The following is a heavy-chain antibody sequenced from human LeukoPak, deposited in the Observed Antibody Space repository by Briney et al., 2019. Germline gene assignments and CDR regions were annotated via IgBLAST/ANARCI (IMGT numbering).Heavy chain of an antibody. CDR2: ISAYNGNT. D-gene: IGHD6-13*01. CDR1: GYTFTSYG. Sequence: ASVKLSCKASGYTFTSYGISWVRQAPGQGLEWMGWISAYNGNTNYAQKLQGRVTMTTDTSTSTAYMELRSLRSDDTAVYYCARYSSIAAAGLRNWFDPWGQGTLVTVSS. V-gene: IGHV1-18*01. J-gene: IGHJ5*02. CDR3: ARYSSIAAAGLRNWFDP.